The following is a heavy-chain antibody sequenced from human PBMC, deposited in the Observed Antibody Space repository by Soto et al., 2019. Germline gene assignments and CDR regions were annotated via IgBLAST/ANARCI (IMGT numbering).Heavy chain of an antibody. J-gene: IGHJ6*02. CDR3: AKDRLRGGFLTTATTNGMDV. Sequence: GGSLRLSCAASGFAFSSYGMHWVRQAPGKGLEWVALISYDGSNKYYVDSVKGRFTISRDNSKNTLFLQMNSLRAGDTAVYYCAKDRLRGGFLTTATTNGMDVWGQGTTVTVSS. CDR1: GFAFSSYG. D-gene: IGHD1-26*01. CDR2: ISYDGSNK. V-gene: IGHV3-30*18.